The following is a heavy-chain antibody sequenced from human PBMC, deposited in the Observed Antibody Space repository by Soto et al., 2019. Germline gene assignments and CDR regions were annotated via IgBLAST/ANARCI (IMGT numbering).Heavy chain of an antibody. Sequence: EVQLVESGGGLVQPGGSLRLSCAASGFTFSSYSMNWVRQAPGKGLAWVSYISSSSSTIYYADSVKGRFTISRDNAKNSLYLQMNSLRAEDTAVYYCARNGNCSGGSCYSVAEYFQHWGQGTLVTVSS. V-gene: IGHV3-48*01. D-gene: IGHD2-15*01. CDR3: ARNGNCSGGSCYSVAEYFQH. CDR1: GFTFSSYS. CDR2: ISSSSSTI. J-gene: IGHJ1*01.